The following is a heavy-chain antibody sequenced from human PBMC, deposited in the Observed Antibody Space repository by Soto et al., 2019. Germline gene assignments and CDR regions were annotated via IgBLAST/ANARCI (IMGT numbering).Heavy chain of an antibody. D-gene: IGHD3-3*01. CDR2: ISWNCGSI. J-gene: IGHJ5*02. V-gene: IGHV3-9*01. CDR1: GFTFDDYA. CDR3: AKDSRSGYHNRYNCFDP. Sequence: EVQLVESGGGLVQPGRSLRLSCAASGFTFDDYAMHWVRQAPGNGLEWVSGISWNCGSIGYAASVKGRFTISRDNTKNSLSLQKDSLRAEDTALYYCAKDSRSGYHNRYNCFDPWGQGTLVTVSS.